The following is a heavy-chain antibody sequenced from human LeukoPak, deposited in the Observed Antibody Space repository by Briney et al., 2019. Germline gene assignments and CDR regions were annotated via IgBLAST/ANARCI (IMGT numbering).Heavy chain of an antibody. J-gene: IGHJ4*02. Sequence: PGRSLRLSCAASGFTFSHYAMHWVRQAPGKGLEWVAVISYDGTNKYYADSVKGRFTISRDNSKNTLYLRMNSLRAEDTAVYYCARARNGTLKYWGQGTLGTVSS. CDR1: GFTFSHYA. CDR3: ARARNGTLKY. V-gene: IGHV3-30*01. CDR2: ISYDGTNK. D-gene: IGHD1-26*01.